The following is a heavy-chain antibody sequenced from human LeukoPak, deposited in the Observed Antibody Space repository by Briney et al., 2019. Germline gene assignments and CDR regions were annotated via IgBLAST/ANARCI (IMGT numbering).Heavy chain of an antibody. Sequence: GGSLRLSCAASGFTFSKYGMHWVRQAPGKGLEWVTFIRYDGSNKYYADSLKGRFTISRDNSKNTLYLQMNSLRAEDTAVYYCAKGLDNYGYKFDYWGQGTLVTVSS. J-gene: IGHJ4*02. D-gene: IGHD5-18*01. CDR3: AKGLDNYGYKFDY. CDR1: GFTFSKYG. V-gene: IGHV3-30*02. CDR2: IRYDGSNK.